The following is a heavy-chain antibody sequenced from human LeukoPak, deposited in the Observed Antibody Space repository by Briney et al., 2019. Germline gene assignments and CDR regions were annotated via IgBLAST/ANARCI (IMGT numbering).Heavy chain of an antibody. D-gene: IGHD4-17*01. CDR3: AREEDPTTVTTFCDY. CDR1: GFTFSSYS. CDR2: ISSSSYI. V-gene: IGHV3-21*01. Sequence: GGSLRLSCAASGFTFSSYSMNWVRQAPGKGLEWVSSISSSSYIYYADSVKGRFTISRDNAKNSLYLQMNSLRAEDTAVYYCAREEDPTTVTTFCDYWGQGTLVTVSS. J-gene: IGHJ4*02.